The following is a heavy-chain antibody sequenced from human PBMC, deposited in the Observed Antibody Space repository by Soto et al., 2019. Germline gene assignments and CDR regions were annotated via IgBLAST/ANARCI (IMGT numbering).Heavy chain of an antibody. CDR1: GGSFSGYY. J-gene: IGHJ4*02. CDR2: VYRTGST. Sequence: GGSFSGYYWTWVRQPPGKGLEWIGEVYRTGSTNYNPSLESRLTISVDKSKNQFSLKLTSVTAADTAVYYCARARATIAAAAIFDCWGQGTLVTVSS. CDR3: ARARATIAAAAIFDC. V-gene: IGHV4-34*01. D-gene: IGHD6-13*01.